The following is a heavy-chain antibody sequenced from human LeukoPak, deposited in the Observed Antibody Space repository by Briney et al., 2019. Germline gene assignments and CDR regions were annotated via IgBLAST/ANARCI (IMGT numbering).Heavy chain of an antibody. D-gene: IGHD1-26*01. V-gene: IGHV4-39*07. CDR1: GGSISTSGYY. J-gene: IGHJ6*02. CDR3: ARDEEVGATSFMDV. CDR2: IYYTGST. Sequence: SETLSLTCTVSGGSISTSGYYWGWIRQPPGKGLEWIGIIYYTGSTYYNPSLKSRVTMSVDTSKSQFSLKLNSVTAADTAVYYCARDEEVGATSFMDVWGRGTTVTVSS.